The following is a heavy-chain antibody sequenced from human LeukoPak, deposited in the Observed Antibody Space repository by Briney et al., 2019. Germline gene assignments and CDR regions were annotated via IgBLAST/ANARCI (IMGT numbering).Heavy chain of an antibody. J-gene: IGHJ4*02. CDR2: ISYDGSNK. V-gene: IGHV3-30*18. D-gene: IGHD6-13*01. CDR3: AKVLYSSSWQNYFDY. Sequence: PGGSLRLSCAASGFTFSSYGMHWVRQAPGKGLEWVAVISYDGSNKYYADSVKGRFTISRDNSKNTLYLQMNSLRAEDTAVYYCAKVLYSSSWQNYFDYWGQGTLVTVSS. CDR1: GFTFSSYG.